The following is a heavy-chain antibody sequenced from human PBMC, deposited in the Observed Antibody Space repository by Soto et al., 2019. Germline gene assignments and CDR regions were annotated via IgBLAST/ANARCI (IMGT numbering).Heavy chain of an antibody. D-gene: IGHD6-13*01. CDR1: GYTFTSYD. J-gene: IGHJ6*02. Sequence: QVQLVQSGAEVKKPGASVKVSCKASGYTFTSYDINWVRQATGQGLEWMGWMNPNSGNTGYAQKFQGRVTMTRHTSLSTAHMELSSLRSEAPAVYYCARRGYSSSWYYYYYDGMDVWGQGTTVTVSS. CDR2: MNPNSGNT. V-gene: IGHV1-8*01. CDR3: ARRGYSSSWYYYYYDGMDV.